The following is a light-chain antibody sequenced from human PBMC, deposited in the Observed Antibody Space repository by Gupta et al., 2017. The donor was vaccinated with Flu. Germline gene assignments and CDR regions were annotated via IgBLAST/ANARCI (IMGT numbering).Light chain of an antibody. CDR3: QSADSSGTYPVV. V-gene: IGLV3-25*02. Sequence: SYELTQSSSVSVSPGQTARITCTGDALPKQYAYLYHQKQGQAPVLVIYKDSERPSGIPGRFSVSSSRTTVTLTISGVQAEDKAHYYCQSADSSGTYPVVFGGGTKLTVL. J-gene: IGLJ2*01. CDR2: KDS. CDR1: ALPKQY.